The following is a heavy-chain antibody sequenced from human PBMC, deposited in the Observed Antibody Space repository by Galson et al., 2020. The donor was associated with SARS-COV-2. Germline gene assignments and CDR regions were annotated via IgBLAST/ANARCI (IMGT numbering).Heavy chain of an antibody. V-gene: IGHV3-43*01. Sequence: ETLSLTCAASGFTFDDYTMHWVRQAPGKGLEWVSLISWDGGSTYYADSVKGRFTISRDNSKNSLYLQMNSLRTEDTALYYCAKDPEMATRYSYFDYWGQGTLVTVSS. CDR1: GFTFDDYT. CDR2: ISWDGGST. J-gene: IGHJ4*02. D-gene: IGHD5-12*01. CDR3: AKDPEMATRYSYFDY.